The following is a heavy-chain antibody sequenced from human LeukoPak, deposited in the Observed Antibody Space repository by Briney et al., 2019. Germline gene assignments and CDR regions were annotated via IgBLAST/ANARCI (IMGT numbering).Heavy chain of an antibody. CDR1: ADSIGSFY. V-gene: IGHV4-59*08. CDR2: ISYSGDT. CDR3: ARHGPITMVRGVMMD. D-gene: IGHD3-10*01. Sequence: SETLSLTCSVSADSIGSFYWSWLRQPPGKQLEWIGHISYSGDTNYTPSLKSRVTLSVDTSKNQFSLRLSSVTAADTAVYYCARHGPITMVRGVMMDWGQGTLVTVSS. J-gene: IGHJ4*02.